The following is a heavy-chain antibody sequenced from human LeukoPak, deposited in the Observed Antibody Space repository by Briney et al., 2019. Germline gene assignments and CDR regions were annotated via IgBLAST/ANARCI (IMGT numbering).Heavy chain of an antibody. V-gene: IGHV1-2*02. D-gene: IGHD2-8*01. CDR1: GYTFTSYY. Sequence: ASVKVSFKASGYTFTSYYMHWVRQAPGQGLEWMGSINPDSGDTNYAQNLQGRVTMTRDTSINTAYLDLSRLRSDDTAVYYCAIMGDTFDIWGQGTKVTVSS. CDR3: AIMGDTFDI. J-gene: IGHJ3*02. CDR2: INPDSGDT.